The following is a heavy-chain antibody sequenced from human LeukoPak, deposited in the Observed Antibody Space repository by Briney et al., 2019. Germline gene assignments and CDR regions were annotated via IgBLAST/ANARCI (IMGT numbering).Heavy chain of an antibody. J-gene: IGHJ6*02. Sequence: ASVKVSCKASGGTFISYAISWVRQAPGQGLEWMGRIIPILGIANYAQKFQGRVTITADKSTSTAYMELSSLRSEDAAVYYCASPGGGYDLLHYCGMDVWGQGTTVTVSS. CDR3: ASPGGGYDLLHYCGMDV. V-gene: IGHV1-69*04. D-gene: IGHD5-12*01. CDR2: IIPILGIA. CDR1: GGTFISYA.